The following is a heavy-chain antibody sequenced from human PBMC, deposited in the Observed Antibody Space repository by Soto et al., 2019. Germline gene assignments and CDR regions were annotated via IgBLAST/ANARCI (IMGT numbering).Heavy chain of an antibody. V-gene: IGHV5-51*01. CDR1: GYSFTSYW. Sequence: GESLKISCKGSGYSFTSYWIGWVRQMPGKGLEWMGIIYPGDSDTRYSPSFQGQVTISADKSISTAYLQWSSLKASDTAMYYCARTTVAGLAYYYYMDVWGKGTTVTVSS. D-gene: IGHD6-19*01. CDR2: IYPGDSDT. CDR3: ARTTVAGLAYYYYMDV. J-gene: IGHJ6*03.